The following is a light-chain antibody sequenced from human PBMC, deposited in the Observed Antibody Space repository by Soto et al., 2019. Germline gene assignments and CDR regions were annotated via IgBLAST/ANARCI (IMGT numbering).Light chain of an antibody. CDR1: QTIKNNY. V-gene: IGKV3-20*01. CDR2: GAS. Sequence: EIVLTQSPGTLSLYRGERATLFCKASQTIKNNYVAWYQQRVGQAPRLLIYGASNRATGIPDRFSGSGSGTDFTLTISRLEPEDFAVYSCQQYGTFPYVFGQGTKLEIK. J-gene: IGKJ2*01. CDR3: QQYGTFPYV.